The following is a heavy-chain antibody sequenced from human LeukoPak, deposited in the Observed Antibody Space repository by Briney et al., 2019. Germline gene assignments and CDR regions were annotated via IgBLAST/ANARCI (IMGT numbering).Heavy chain of an antibody. CDR3: ARKRGYSYGYDY. V-gene: IGHV3-11*01. D-gene: IGHD5-18*01. J-gene: IGHJ4*02. Sequence: PSETLSLTCTVSGGSINSNYWSWIRQAPGKGLEWVSYISSSGSTIYYADSVKGRFTISRDNAKNSLYLQMNSLRAEDTAVYYCARKRGYSYGYDYWGQGTLVTVSS. CDR2: ISSSGSTI. CDR1: GGSINSNY.